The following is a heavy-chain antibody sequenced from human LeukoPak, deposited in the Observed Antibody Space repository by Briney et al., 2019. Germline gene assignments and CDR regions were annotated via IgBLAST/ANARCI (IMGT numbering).Heavy chain of an antibody. Sequence: ASVKVSCKASGYTFTSYDINWVRQATGQGLEWMGWMNPNSGKTDYAQKFQGRVTITRNTSINTTYMELSSLRSEDTAVYYCARTPYDFWSGSSYYYMDVWGKGTTVTVSS. CDR1: GYTFTSYD. J-gene: IGHJ6*03. V-gene: IGHV1-8*03. CDR3: ARTPYDFWSGSSYYYMDV. D-gene: IGHD3-3*01. CDR2: MNPNSGKT.